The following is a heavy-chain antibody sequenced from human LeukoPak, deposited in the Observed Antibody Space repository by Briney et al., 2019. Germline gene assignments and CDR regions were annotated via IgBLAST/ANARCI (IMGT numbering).Heavy chain of an antibody. D-gene: IGHD3-10*01. J-gene: IGHJ4*02. CDR1: GFTFSNYD. CDR3: ARGVPGGLDY. V-gene: IGHV3-13*04. CDR2: IGSAGDT. Sequence: GGSLRLSCAASGFTFSNYDMHWVRQATGKGLEWVSGIGSAGDTNYPGSVKGRFTISRENAKNSLYLQMNSLRAGDTAVYYCARGVPGGLDYWGQGTLVAVSS.